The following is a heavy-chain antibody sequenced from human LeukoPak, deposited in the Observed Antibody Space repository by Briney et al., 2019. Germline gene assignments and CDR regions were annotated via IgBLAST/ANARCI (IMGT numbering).Heavy chain of an antibody. CDR1: GGTFSSYA. Sequence: ASVKVSCKASGGTFSSYAISWVRQAPGQGLEWMGGIIPIFGTANYAQKFQGRVTITADESTSTAYMELSSLRSEDTAVYYCARDYPKGNWFDPWGQGTLVTVSS. V-gene: IGHV1-69*01. CDR3: ARDYPKGNWFDP. J-gene: IGHJ5*02. CDR2: IIPIFGTA.